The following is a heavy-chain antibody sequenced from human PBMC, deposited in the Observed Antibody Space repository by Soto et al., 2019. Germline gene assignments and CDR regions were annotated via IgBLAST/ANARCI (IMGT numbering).Heavy chain of an antibody. D-gene: IGHD2-15*01. CDR3: AKDTRIVVVVAGTQADQGHFDY. Sequence: EVQLLESGGGLVQPGGSLRLSCAASGFTFSSYAMSWVRQAPGKGLEWVSAISGSGGSTYYADSVKGRFTISRDNSKNTLYLQMNSLRAEDTAVYYCAKDTRIVVVVAGTQADQGHFDYSGQGTLVTVTS. V-gene: IGHV3-23*01. CDR2: ISGSGGST. J-gene: IGHJ4*02. CDR1: GFTFSSYA.